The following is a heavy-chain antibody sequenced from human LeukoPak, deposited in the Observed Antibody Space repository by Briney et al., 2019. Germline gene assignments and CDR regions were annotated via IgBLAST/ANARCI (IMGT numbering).Heavy chain of an antibody. CDR1: GGSISSYY. V-gene: IGHV4-59*01. Sequence: SETLSLTCTVSGGSISSYYWSWIRQPPRQGLELIGYIYYSWSTNYSPSLKSRVTISVDTSKNQFSLKLSSVTAADTAVYYCARRNDILTGAYYYYYYMDVWGKGTTVTVSS. CDR3: ARRNDILTGAYYYYYYMDV. CDR2: IYYSWST. D-gene: IGHD3-9*01. J-gene: IGHJ6*03.